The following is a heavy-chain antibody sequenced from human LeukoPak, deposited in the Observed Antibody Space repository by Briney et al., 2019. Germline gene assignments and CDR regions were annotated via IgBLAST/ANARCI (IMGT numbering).Heavy chain of an antibody. CDR2: IKNKRDGGTT. V-gene: IGHV3-15*01. Sequence: GGSLRLSCVASGFSFTNAWMSWDRQAPGKGLEWVGRIKNKRDGGTTDYAAPVTGIFSISRDASKDTLYLQRNSLTVEDTAVYYCSEYNSKNAFGIWGQGKMVTVSS. CDR3: SEYNSKNAFGI. J-gene: IGHJ3*02. D-gene: IGHD1-1*01. CDR1: GFSFTNAW.